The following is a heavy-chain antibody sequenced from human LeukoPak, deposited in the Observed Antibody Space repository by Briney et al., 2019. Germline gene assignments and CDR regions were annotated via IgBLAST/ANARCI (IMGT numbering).Heavy chain of an antibody. CDR1: GFTFSSYS. J-gene: IGHJ5*02. V-gene: IGHV3-21*01. D-gene: IGHD2-15*01. CDR2: ISSSSSYI. CDR3: ARRPVGYCSGGSCSYP. Sequence: GGSLRLSCAASGFTFSSYSMNWVRQAPGKGLEWVSSISSSSSYIYYADSVKGRFTISRDNAKNSLYLQMNSLRAEDTAVYYCARRPVGYCSGGSCSYPWGPGTLVTVSS.